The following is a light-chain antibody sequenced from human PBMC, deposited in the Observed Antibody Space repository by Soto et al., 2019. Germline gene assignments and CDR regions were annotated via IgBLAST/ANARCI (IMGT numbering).Light chain of an antibody. CDR1: QTISSW. V-gene: IGKV1-5*03. J-gene: IGKJ1*01. Sequence: SSSTLSELIQDTVXXTCRASQTISSWLAWYQQKPGKAPKLLIYKASTLKSGVPSRFSGSRSKTEFTLTLRTLQPGDFATYYCEPYSTYSEAFGQGGKV. CDR3: EPYSTYSEA. CDR2: KAS.